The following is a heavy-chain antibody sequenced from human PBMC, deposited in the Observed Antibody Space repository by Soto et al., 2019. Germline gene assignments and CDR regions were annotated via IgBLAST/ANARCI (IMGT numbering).Heavy chain of an antibody. CDR1: GYTFTDYY. D-gene: IGHD6-13*01. CDR3: AKRIKRGTSWYAFDI. CDR2: INPKSGGT. J-gene: IGHJ3*02. Sequence: QVQLVQSGAEVKKPGASVKVSCKAFGYTFTDYYIHWVRQAPGQGLEWMGWINPKSGGTNYAQKLQXRXTXXRDTSIDTAYMELTRVRSDDTAVYYCAKRIKRGTSWYAFDIWGQGTLVTVSS. V-gene: IGHV1-2*02.